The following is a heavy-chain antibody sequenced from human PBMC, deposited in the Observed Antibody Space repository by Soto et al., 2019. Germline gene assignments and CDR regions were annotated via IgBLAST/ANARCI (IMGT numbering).Heavy chain of an antibody. V-gene: IGHV3-11*05. CDR3: ARGGYYDSSGYYPPPFP. J-gene: IGHJ5*02. Sequence: PGGSLRLSCTASGFTFSDYYMSWIRQAPGKGLEWVSYISSSSSYTNYADSVKGRFTISRDNAKNSLYLQMNSLRAEDTAVYYCARGGYYDSSGYYPPPFPWGQGTLVTVSS. D-gene: IGHD3-22*01. CDR2: ISSSSSYT. CDR1: GFTFSDYY.